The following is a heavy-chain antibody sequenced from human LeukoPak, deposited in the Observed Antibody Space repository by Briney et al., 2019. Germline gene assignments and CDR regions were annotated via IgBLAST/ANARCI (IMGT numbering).Heavy chain of an antibody. V-gene: IGHV4-34*01. D-gene: IGHD2-2*01. CDR1: GGSFSGCY. Sequence: SETLSLTCAVYGGSFSGCYWSWIRQPPGKGLEWIGEINHSGSTNYNPSLKSRVTISVDTSKNQFSLKLSSVTAADTAVYYCAPGLGYCISSSCYGYNWFDPWGQGTLVTVSS. J-gene: IGHJ5*02. CDR2: INHSGST. CDR3: APGLGYCISSSCYGYNWFDP.